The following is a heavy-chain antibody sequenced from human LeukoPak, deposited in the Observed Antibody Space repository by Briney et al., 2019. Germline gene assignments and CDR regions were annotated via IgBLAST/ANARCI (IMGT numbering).Heavy chain of an antibody. V-gene: IGHV4-39*07. Sequence: PSETLSLTCTVSGGSISSSSYYWGWLRQPPGKGLEWIGSIYFSGRTYYNPSLKSRVTISVDTSKNQFSLKLSSVTAADTAVYYCAGGDAFDIWGQGTMVTVSS. CDR3: AGGDAFDI. D-gene: IGHD2-15*01. CDR2: IYFSGRT. CDR1: GGSISSSSYY. J-gene: IGHJ3*02.